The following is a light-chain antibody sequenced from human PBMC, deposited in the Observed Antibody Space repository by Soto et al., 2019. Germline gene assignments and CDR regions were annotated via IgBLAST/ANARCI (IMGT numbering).Light chain of an antibody. CDR1: RSIGNY. V-gene: IGKV1-39*01. J-gene: IGKJ2*01. CDR2: LTS. CDR3: QQSYSTPYS. Sequence: DIQMTQSPSSLSASVGDRVTITCRARRSIGNYLNWYQQKPESAPNLLIYLTSSLQSGVPSRFSGSGSGTDFTLTISSLQREDFATYYCQQSYSTPYSFGQGTKLEIK.